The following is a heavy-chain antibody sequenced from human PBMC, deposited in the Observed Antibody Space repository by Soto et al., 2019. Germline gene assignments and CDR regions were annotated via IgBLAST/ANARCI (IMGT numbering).Heavy chain of an antibody. D-gene: IGHD4-17*01. CDR3: TRTVTKTTVTTLYYYYYGMDV. Sequence: GGSLRLSCAASGFTFSGSAMHWVRQASGKGLEWVGRIRSKANSYATAYAASVKGRFTISRDDSKNTAYLQMNSLKTEDTAVYYCTRTVTKTTVTTLYYYYYGMDVWGQGTTVTVSS. V-gene: IGHV3-73*01. CDR1: GFTFSGSA. J-gene: IGHJ6*02. CDR2: IRSKANSYAT.